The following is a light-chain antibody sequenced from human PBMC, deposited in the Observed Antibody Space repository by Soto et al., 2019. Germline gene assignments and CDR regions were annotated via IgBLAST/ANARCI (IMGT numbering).Light chain of an antibody. CDR3: QQYGSFPFT. CDR2: GAS. J-gene: IGKJ4*01. V-gene: IGKV3-20*01. Sequence: EIVLTQSPGTLSLSPGERATLSCRASQRISSSYLAWYQQKPGQAPRLLIYGASSRATGIPDRFSGSGSGTDFTLTISRLETEDFAVYSCQQYGSFPFTFGGGTKVDIK. CDR1: QRISSSY.